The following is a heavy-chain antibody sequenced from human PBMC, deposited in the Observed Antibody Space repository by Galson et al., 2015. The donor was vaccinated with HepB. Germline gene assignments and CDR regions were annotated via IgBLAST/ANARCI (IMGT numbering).Heavy chain of an antibody. J-gene: IGHJ4*02. Sequence: SVKVSCKASGYTFTSYGISWVRQAPGQGLEWMGWISAHNGNTNYAQKLQGRVTMTTDTSTSTAYMELRSLRSDDTAVYYCARPTKAYCSGGSCSPFDYWGQGTLVTVSS. CDR1: GYTFTSYG. CDR3: ARPTKAYCSGGSCSPFDY. V-gene: IGHV1-18*01. D-gene: IGHD2-15*01. CDR2: ISAHNGNT.